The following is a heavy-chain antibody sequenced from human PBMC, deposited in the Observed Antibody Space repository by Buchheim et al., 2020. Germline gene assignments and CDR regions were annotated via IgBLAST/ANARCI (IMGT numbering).Heavy chain of an antibody. V-gene: IGHV5-51*01. J-gene: IGHJ2*01. CDR3: ARRVRDMGTEAYCGGDCYSPWYFDL. Sequence: EVQLVQSGAEVKKPGESLKISCKGSGYSFTSYWIGWVRQMPGKGLEWMGIIYPGDSDTRYSPYFQGQVTISADKSISTASPQWSSLKASYTAMYYCARRVRDMGTEAYCGGDCYSPWYFDLWGRSTL. CDR1: GYSFTSYW. D-gene: IGHD2-21*02. CDR2: IYPGDSDT.